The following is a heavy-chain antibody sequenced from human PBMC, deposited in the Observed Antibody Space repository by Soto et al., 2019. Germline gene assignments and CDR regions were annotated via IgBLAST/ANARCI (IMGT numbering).Heavy chain of an antibody. V-gene: IGHV4-30-2*01. CDR1: GGSISSGGYS. CDR2: IYHSGST. CDR3: ARAGYCSGGSCYLNWFDY. J-gene: IGHJ5*01. Sequence: PSETLSLTCAVSGGSISSGGYSWSWIRQPPGKGLEWIGYIYHSGSTYYNPSLKSRVTISVDRSKNQSSLKLSSVTAADTAVYYCARAGYCSGGSCYLNWFDYWGQGAPGTVSS. D-gene: IGHD2-15*01.